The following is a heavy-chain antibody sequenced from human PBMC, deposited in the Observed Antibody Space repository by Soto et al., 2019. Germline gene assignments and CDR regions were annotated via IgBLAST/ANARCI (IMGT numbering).Heavy chain of an antibody. CDR2: MSADGKTI. V-gene: IGHV3-74*01. CDR3: ARTYVPGIAEFDP. Sequence: GGSLRLSCKASGFTLSSQLMHWARQVPGEGLVWASRMSADGKTISSADSVKGRSTISRDNAKNTLNLKMNSLRVEDRAVYYFARTYVPGIAEFDPWGQGTLVTVSS. D-gene: IGHD1-1*01. CDR1: GFTLSSQL. J-gene: IGHJ5*02.